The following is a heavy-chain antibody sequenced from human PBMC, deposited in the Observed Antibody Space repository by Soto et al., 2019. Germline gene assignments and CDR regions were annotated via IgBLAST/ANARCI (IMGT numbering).Heavy chain of an antibody. D-gene: IGHD4-17*01. J-gene: IGHJ3*02. CDR1: GGSISSGDYY. V-gene: IGHV4-30-4*01. CDR3: ARDFRDYGGKSNAFDI. Sequence: QVQLQESGPGLVKPSQTLSLTCTVSGGSISSGDYYWSWIRQPPGKGLEWIGYIYYSGSTYYNPSLKSRVTISVDTSKNQFSLKLSSVTAADTAVYYCARDFRDYGGKSNAFDIWGQGTMVTVSS. CDR2: IYYSGST.